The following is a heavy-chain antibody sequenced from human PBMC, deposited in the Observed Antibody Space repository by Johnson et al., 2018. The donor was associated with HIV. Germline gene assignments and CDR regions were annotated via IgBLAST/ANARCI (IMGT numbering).Heavy chain of an antibody. CDR3: ARDLSGSSTVLSDAFDI. Sequence: QVQLVESGGGVVQPGRSLRLSCAASGFTFSSYAMHWVRQAPGKGLEWVAVISYDGSKKYYADSVKGRFTISRDNSKNTLYLQMNSLRAEDTAVYYCARDLSGSSTVLSDAFDIWGQGTMVTVSS. V-gene: IGHV3-30*04. CDR2: ISYDGSKK. J-gene: IGHJ3*02. D-gene: IGHD1-26*01. CDR1: GFTFSSYA.